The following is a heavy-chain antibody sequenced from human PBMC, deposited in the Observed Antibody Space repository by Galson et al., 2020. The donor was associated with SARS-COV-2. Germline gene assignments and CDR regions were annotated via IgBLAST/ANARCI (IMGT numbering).Heavy chain of an antibody. Sequence: GESLKISCAASGFTFSSYAMHWVRQAPGKGLEWVAVISYDGSNKYYADSVKGRFTISRDNSKNTLYLQMNSLRAEDTAVYYCARDLLMVNPYYYYYGMDVCGQGTTVTVSS. CDR1: GFTFSSYA. V-gene: IGHV3-30-3*01. J-gene: IGHJ6*02. CDR2: ISYDGSNK. D-gene: IGHD2-8*01. CDR3: ARDLLMVNPYYYYYGMDV.